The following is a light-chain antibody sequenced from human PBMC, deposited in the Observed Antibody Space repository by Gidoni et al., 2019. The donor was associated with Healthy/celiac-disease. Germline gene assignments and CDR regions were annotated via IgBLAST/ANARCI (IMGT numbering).Light chain of an antibody. J-gene: IGLJ3*02. Sequence: NFMLTQPPSVSDSPGKTVTISCTRSSGSIASNYVQWYPQRPGSSPTTVIYEDNQRPSGVPDRFSGSIDSSSNSASLTISGLKTEDEADYYCQSYDSSNWVFGGGTKLTVL. CDR2: EDN. CDR1: SGSIASNY. CDR3: QSYDSSNWV. V-gene: IGLV6-57*01.